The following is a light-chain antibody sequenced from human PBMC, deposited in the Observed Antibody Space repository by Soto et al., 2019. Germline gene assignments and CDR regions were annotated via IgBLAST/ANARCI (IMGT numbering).Light chain of an antibody. CDR2: GAS. Sequence: EIVLKQSRGTLSLHTGERATLSCRASQSVSSSYLAWYQQKPGQAPRLLIYGASHRATGIPARFSGSGSGTDFTLTISSLEPEDFAVYFCQQRGRWLTFGGGTKVDIK. J-gene: IGKJ4*01. CDR1: QSVSSSY. V-gene: IGKV3D-20*02. CDR3: QQRGRWLT.